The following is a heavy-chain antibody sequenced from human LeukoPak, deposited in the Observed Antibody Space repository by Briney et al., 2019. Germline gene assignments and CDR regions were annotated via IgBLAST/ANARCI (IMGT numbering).Heavy chain of an antibody. V-gene: IGHV3-74*01. J-gene: IGHJ5*02. Sequence: GGSLRLSCAASGFTFSRYWMHWVRQAPGKGLVWVSRINSDGSSTSYADSVKGRFTISRDNAKNTLYLQMNSLRAEDTAVYYCARDQVVVPAAIEFDPWGQGTLVTVSS. D-gene: IGHD2-2*01. CDR3: ARDQVVVPAAIEFDP. CDR1: GFTFSRYW. CDR2: INSDGSST.